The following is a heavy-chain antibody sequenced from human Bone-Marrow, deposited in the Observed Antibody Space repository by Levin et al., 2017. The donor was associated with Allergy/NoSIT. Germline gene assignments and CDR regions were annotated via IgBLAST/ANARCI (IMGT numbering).Heavy chain of an antibody. V-gene: IGHV3-11*01. J-gene: IGHJ4*02. D-gene: IGHD4-23*01. Sequence: KTGGSLRLSCAASGFPFNYYYMTWIRQAPGKGLEWISYIGSIGSPIYYADSVKGRFTVSRDNAKNSLYLQMDSLRVEDTAVYYCARDLDYGGTPGGHSWGQGTLVTVSS. CDR3: ARDLDYGGTPGGHS. CDR1: GFPFNYYY. CDR2: IGSIGSPI.